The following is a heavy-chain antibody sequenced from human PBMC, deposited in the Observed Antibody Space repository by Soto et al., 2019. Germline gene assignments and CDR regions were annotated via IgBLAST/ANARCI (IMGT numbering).Heavy chain of an antibody. Sequence: GASVKVSCKASGGTFSSYAISWVRQAPGQGLEWMGGIIPIFGTANYAQKFQGRVTITADKSTSTAYMELSSLRSEDTAVYYCVRVGLLYGMDVWGQGTTVTVSS. CDR1: GGTFSSYA. D-gene: IGHD5-18*01. CDR3: VRVGLLYGMDV. CDR2: IIPIFGTA. V-gene: IGHV1-69*06. J-gene: IGHJ6*02.